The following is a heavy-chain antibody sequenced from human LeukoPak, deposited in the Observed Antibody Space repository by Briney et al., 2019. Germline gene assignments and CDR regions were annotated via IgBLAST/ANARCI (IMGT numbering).Heavy chain of an antibody. CDR2: ISAYNGNT. J-gene: IGHJ4*02. Sequence: ASVKVSCKASGYTFTSYGISWVRQAPGQGLEWMGWISAYNGNTNYAQKLQGRVTMTTDTSTSTAYMELRSLRSDDTAVYYCARSYCTNGVCSYYFDYWGQGTLVTVSS. D-gene: IGHD2-8*01. V-gene: IGHV1-18*01. CDR1: GYTFTSYG. CDR3: ARSYCTNGVCSYYFDY.